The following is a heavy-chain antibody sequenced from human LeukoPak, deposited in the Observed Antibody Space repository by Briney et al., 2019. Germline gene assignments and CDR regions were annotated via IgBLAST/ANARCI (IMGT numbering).Heavy chain of an antibody. J-gene: IGHJ6*02. CDR1: GYTFTSYY. CDR2: INPSGGST. V-gene: IGHV1-46*01. D-gene: IGHD3-10*01. CDR3: ARLNSFAGYGSGSYFPRPDYGMDV. Sequence: ASVKVSCKASGYTFTSYYMHWVRQAPGQGLEWMGIINPSGGSTSYAQKFQGRATMTRDTSTSTVYMELSSLRSEDTAVYYCARLNSFAGYGSGSYFPRPDYGMDVWGQGTTVTVSS.